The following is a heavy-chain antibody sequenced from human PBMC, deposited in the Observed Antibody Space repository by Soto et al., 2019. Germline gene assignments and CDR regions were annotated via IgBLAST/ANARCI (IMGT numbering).Heavy chain of an antibody. CDR3: ARGGVDYYDSSGYYGAYDAFDI. CDR1: GGSISSYY. J-gene: IGHJ3*02. CDR2: IYYSGST. D-gene: IGHD3-22*01. V-gene: IGHV4-59*01. Sequence: PSETLSLTWSVSGGSISSYYWSWIRQPPGKGLEWIGYIYYSGSTNYNPSLKSRVTISVDTSKNQFSLKLSSVTAADTAVYYCARGGVDYYDSSGYYGAYDAFDIWGQGTMVTVSS.